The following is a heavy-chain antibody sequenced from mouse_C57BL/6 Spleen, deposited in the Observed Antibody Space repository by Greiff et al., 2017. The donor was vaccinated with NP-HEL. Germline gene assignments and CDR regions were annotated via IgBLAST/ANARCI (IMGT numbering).Heavy chain of an antibody. CDR1: GYTFTSYW. Sequence: QVQLQQSGAELAKPGASVTLSCKASGYTFTSYWMHWVKQRPGQGLEWIGYINPSSGYTKYNQKFKDKATLTADKSSSTAYMQLSSLTYEDSAVYYCARREDYDVAWFAYWGQGTLVTVSA. J-gene: IGHJ3*01. D-gene: IGHD2-4*01. CDR3: ARREDYDVAWFAY. V-gene: IGHV1-7*01. CDR2: INPSSGYT.